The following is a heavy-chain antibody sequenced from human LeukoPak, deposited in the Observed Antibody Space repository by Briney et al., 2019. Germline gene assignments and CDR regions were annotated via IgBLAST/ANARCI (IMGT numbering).Heavy chain of an antibody. Sequence: GGSLRLSCVTSGFTFSSYWMSWVRQAPGKGLEWVANINEDGSQKNYVDSMKGRLTISRDNAKNSVYLQMDSLRVDDTAVYYCVKRDKGTFDYWGRGTLVTVSS. CDR2: INEDGSQK. CDR3: VKRDKGTFDY. V-gene: IGHV3-7*01. CDR1: GFTFSSYW. D-gene: IGHD3-16*01. J-gene: IGHJ4*02.